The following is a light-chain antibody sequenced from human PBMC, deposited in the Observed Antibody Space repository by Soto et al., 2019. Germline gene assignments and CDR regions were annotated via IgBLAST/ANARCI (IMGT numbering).Light chain of an antibody. J-gene: IGLJ1*01. CDR3: SSYTSTSTLYV. V-gene: IGLV2-14*01. CDR1: SSDVCGYNY. CDR2: EVT. Sequence: QSALTQPASVSGSPGQSITISCTGTSSDVCGYNYVSWYQQHPDKAPKLMSYEVTNRPSGVSFRFSGSTSGNTASLTISGLQPDDEADYYCSSYTSTSTLYVFGTGTKLTVL.